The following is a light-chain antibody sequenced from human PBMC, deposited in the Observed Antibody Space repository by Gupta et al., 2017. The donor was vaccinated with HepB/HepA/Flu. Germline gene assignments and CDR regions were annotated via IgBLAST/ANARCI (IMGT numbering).Light chain of an antibody. J-gene: IGLJ3*02. CDR3: NSYTTYNTWV. CDR1: SSDVGGYNY. V-gene: IGLV2-14*03. CDR2: DVS. Sequence: QSALTQPASVSGSLGQSITISCTGASSDVGGYNYVSWYHQHPGKAPQLIIYDVSHRPSGVSHRFSGSKSGNTASLTISGLQTEDEADYYCNSYTTYNTWVFGGGTRLTVL.